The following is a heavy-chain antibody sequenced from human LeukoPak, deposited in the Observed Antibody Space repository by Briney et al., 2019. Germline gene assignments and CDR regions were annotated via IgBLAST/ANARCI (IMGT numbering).Heavy chain of an antibody. CDR3: ARAKGGLLYYYMDV. Sequence: GGSLRLSCAASGFTFSSYWMSWVRQAPGKGLEWVANIKQDGSEKYYVDSVKGRFTISRDNAKNSLYLQMNGLRAEDTAVYYCARAKGGLLYYYMDVWGKGTTVTVSS. J-gene: IGHJ6*03. CDR2: IKQDGSEK. D-gene: IGHD2-15*01. CDR1: GFTFSSYW. V-gene: IGHV3-7*01.